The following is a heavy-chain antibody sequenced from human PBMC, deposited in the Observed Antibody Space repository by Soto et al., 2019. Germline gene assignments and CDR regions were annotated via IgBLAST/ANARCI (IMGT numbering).Heavy chain of an antibody. CDR2: ISSNGGST. D-gene: IGHD3-3*01. CDR3: VKDLLRFDAFAGY. V-gene: IGHV3-64D*08. Sequence: GGSLRLSCSASGFTFRSYAMHWVRQAPGKGLEYVSAISSNGGSTYYADSVKGRFTISRDNSKNTLYLQMSSLRAEDTAVYYCVKDLLRFDAFAGYWGQGTLVTVSS. CDR1: GFTFRSYA. J-gene: IGHJ4*02.